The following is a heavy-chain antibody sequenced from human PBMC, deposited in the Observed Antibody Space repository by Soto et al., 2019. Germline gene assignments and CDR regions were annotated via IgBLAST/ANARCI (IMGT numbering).Heavy chain of an antibody. V-gene: IGHV3-49*03. J-gene: IGHJ4*02. CDR3: TSQGKSLSSSWGGFDY. CDR1: GFTFGDYA. Sequence: GGSLRLSCTASGFTFGDYAMSWFRQAPGKGLEWVGFIRSKAYGGTTEYAASVKGRFTISRDDSKSIAYLQMNSLKTEDTAVYYCTSQGKSLSSSWGGFDYWGQGTLVTVSS. D-gene: IGHD6-13*01. CDR2: IRSKAYGGTT.